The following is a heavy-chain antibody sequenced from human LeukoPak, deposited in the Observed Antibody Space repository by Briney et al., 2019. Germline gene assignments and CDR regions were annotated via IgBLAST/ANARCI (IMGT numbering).Heavy chain of an antibody. J-gene: IGHJ4*02. CDR3: NRWYSQYFDY. V-gene: IGHV3-49*04. CDR1: GFTFGDDA. D-gene: IGHD2-15*01. CDR2: IRSKAYGGTT. Sequence: GGSLRLSCTASGFTFGDDAMSWVRQAPGKGLEWVGFIRSKAYGGTTEYAASVKGRFTISRDDSKSIAYLQMNSLKTEDTAVYYCNRWYSQYFDYWGQGTLVTVSS.